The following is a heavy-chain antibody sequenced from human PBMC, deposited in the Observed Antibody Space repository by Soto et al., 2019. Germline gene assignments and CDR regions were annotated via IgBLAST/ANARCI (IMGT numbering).Heavy chain of an antibody. CDR2: ISYDGSNK. D-gene: IGHD3-22*01. V-gene: IGHV3-30*18. CDR3: AKARRITMIVVESDAFAI. J-gene: IGHJ3*02. Sequence: QVQLVESGGGVVQPGRSLRLSCAASGFTFSSYGMHWVRQAPGKGLEWVAVISYDGSNKYYADSVKGRFTISRDNSKNRLYLQMNSLRAEDTAVYYCAKARRITMIVVESDAFAIWGQGTMVTVSS. CDR1: GFTFSSYG.